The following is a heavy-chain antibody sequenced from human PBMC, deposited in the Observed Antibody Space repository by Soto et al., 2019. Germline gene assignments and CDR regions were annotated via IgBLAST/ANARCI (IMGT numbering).Heavy chain of an antibody. V-gene: IGHV3-49*04. CDR3: TRAYSSSPLDY. CDR1: GFNFGDYA. CDR2: IRAKAHGGTI. D-gene: IGHD6-13*01. Sequence: GGSLRLSCTASGFNFGDYATHWVRQAPGKGLEWVGLIRAKAHGGTIDYAASVRGRFTISRDDSKSIAYLQMNSPKIEDTALYYCTRAYSSSPLDYWGQGTRVTVSS. J-gene: IGHJ4*02.